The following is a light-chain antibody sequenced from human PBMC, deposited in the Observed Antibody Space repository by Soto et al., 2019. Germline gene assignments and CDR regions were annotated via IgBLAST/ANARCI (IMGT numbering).Light chain of an antibody. Sequence: EIVMTQSPATLSVSPGERATLSCRASQSVSSSLAWYQQKPGQAPRLLIYGASTRATGFPARFSCSGSGTEFTLTISSLQSEDFAVYYCQQYNNLPPTFGQGTRLEIK. J-gene: IGKJ5*01. V-gene: IGKV3-15*01. CDR1: QSVSSS. CDR3: QQYNNLPPT. CDR2: GAS.